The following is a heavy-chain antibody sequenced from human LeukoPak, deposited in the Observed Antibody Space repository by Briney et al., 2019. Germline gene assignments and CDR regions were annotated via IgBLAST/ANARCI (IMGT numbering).Heavy chain of an antibody. D-gene: IGHD3-3*01. CDR1: GYTFTGYY. CDR3: ARDLLVYDFWSGYSPHNWFDP. CDR2: INPNSGGT. Sequence: ASVKVSCKASGYTFTGYYMHWVRQAPGQGLEWMGWINPNSGGTNYAQKFQGRVTMTGDTSISTAYMELSRLGSDDTAVYYCARDLLVYDFWSGYSPHNWFDPWGQGTLVTVSS. V-gene: IGHV1-2*02. J-gene: IGHJ5*02.